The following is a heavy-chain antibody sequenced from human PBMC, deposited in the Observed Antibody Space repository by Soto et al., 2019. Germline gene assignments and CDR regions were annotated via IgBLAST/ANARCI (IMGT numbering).Heavy chain of an antibody. J-gene: IGHJ6*03. D-gene: IGHD5-12*01. CDR3: AREYSGYESLNYYYYYMDV. Sequence: ASVKVSCKASGYTFTGYYMHWVRQAPGQGLEWMGWINPNSGGTNYAQKFQGWVTMTRDTSISTAYMELSSLRSEDTAVYYCAREYSGYESLNYYYYYMDVWGKGTTVTVSS. CDR1: GYTFTGYY. CDR2: INPNSGGT. V-gene: IGHV1-2*04.